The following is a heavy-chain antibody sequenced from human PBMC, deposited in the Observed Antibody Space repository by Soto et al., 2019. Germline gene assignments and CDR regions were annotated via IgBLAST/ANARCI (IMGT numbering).Heavy chain of an antibody. CDR1: GDSVSSNSAA. V-gene: IGHV6-1*01. CDR3: AGTTSLQWYYMDV. Sequence: QVQLQQSGPGLVKPSQTLSLTCAISGDSVSSNSAAWNWIRRSPSGGREWLGRTYYRSRLYNDYAVSVRSRITINPDTSKNQFSLHLNSVTPEDTAVYYGAGTTSLQWYYMDVWGKGTTVTVSS. D-gene: IGHD1-7*01. CDR2: TYYRSRLYN. J-gene: IGHJ6*03.